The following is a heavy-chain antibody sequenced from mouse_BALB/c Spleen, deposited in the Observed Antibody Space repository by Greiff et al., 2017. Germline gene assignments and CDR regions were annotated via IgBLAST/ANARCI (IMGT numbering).Heavy chain of an antibody. CDR1: GFAFSSYD. J-gene: IGHJ4*01. D-gene: IGHD1-1*01. Sequence: DVKLVESGGGLVKPGGSLKLSCAASGFAFSSYDMSWVRQTPEKRLEWVAYISSGGGSTYYPDTVKGRFTISRDNAKNTLYLQMSSLKSEDTAMYYCARQDLLLRSYAMDYWGQGTSVTVSS. CDR3: ARQDLLLRSYAMDY. CDR2: ISSGGGST. V-gene: IGHV5-12-1*01.